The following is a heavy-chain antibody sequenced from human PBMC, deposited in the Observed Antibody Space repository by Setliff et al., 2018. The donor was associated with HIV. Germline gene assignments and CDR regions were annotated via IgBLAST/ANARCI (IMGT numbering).Heavy chain of an antibody. Sequence: ASVKVSCKASGYTFTSYAMHWVRQAPGQRLEWMGWINAGNGNTKYSQKFQGRVTIIRDTSASTAYMELSSLRSEDTAVYYCARLNRWSIAVAGTHLYYYGMDVWGQGTTVTVSS. V-gene: IGHV1-3*01. CDR2: INAGNGNT. CDR1: GYTFTSYA. D-gene: IGHD6-19*01. J-gene: IGHJ6*02. CDR3: ARLNRWSIAVAGTHLYYYGMDV.